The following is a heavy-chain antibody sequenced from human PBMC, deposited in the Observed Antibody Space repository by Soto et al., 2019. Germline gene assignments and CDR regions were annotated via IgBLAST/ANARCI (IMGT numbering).Heavy chain of an antibody. V-gene: IGHV4-30-2*02. Sequence: SETLSLTCAVSGGSISSGGYSWSSIRQPPGKGLEWIGYMYHSGSTYYNPPLESRLTISIDTSKNQFSLRLASVTAADTAVYYCARTLPNRQLFDSWSQGTLVTVSS. CDR2: MYHSGST. D-gene: IGHD1-1*01. CDR3: ARTLPNRQLFDS. CDR1: GGSISSGGYS. J-gene: IGHJ4*02.